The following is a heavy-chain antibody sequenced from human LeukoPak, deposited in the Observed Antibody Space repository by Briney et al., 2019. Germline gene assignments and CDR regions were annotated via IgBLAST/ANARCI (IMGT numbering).Heavy chain of an antibody. CDR2: IYYSGST. CDR1: GGSISSSSYY. CDR3: ARHLSYSSSWHYDAFDI. J-gene: IGHJ3*02. D-gene: IGHD6-13*01. Sequence: SETLSLTCTVPGGSISSSSYYWGWIRQPPGKGLEWIGSIYYSGSTYYNPSLKSRVTISVDTSKNQFSLKLSSVTAADTAVYYCARHLSYSSSWHYDAFDIWGQGTMVTVSS. V-gene: IGHV4-39*01.